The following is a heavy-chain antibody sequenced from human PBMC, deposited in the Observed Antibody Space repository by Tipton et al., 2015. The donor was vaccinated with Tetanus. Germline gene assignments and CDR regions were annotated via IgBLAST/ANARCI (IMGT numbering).Heavy chain of an antibody. D-gene: IGHD3-22*01. Sequence: QLVQSGAEVKKPGASVKVSCKASGYTFTGYYIYWVRQAPGQGLEWMGWIDPNSGGTVYAQKFHGRVTMTRDTSISTAYMGLRSLRSDDTAVYYCARDRGDYIYYGMDVWGPGTTVTVS. V-gene: IGHV1-2*02. CDR1: GYTFTGYY. J-gene: IGHJ6*02. CDR3: ARDRGDYIYYGMDV. CDR2: IDPNSGGT.